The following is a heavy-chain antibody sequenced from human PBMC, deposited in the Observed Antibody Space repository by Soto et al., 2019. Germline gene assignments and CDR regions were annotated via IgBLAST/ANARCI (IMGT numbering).Heavy chain of an antibody. CDR1: GGSISSGGYY. V-gene: IGHV4-31*03. Sequence: QVQLQESGPGLVKPSQTLSLTCTVSGGSISSGGYYWSWIRQHPGKGLEWIGYIYYSGSTYYNPSLKSRVTITVETSKNQFSLKLSSVTAADTAIYYCARVGYDDGRGYNAFGIWGQGTMVTVSS. CDR2: IYYSGST. CDR3: ARVGYDDGRGYNAFGI. D-gene: IGHD3-22*01. J-gene: IGHJ3*02.